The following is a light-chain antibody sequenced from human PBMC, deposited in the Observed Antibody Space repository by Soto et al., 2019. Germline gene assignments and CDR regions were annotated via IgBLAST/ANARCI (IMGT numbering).Light chain of an antibody. V-gene: IGLV2-14*03. J-gene: IGLJ2*01. CDR2: DVS. CDR3: SSYTSSSTLV. Sequence: QSVLTQPASVSGSPGQPITISCTGTSSDVGAYNYVSWYQQHPGKAPKLMIFDVSNRPSGGSNRFSGSKSGNTASLTISGLQAEDEADYYCSSYTSSSTLVFGGGTKLTVL. CDR1: SSDVGAYNY.